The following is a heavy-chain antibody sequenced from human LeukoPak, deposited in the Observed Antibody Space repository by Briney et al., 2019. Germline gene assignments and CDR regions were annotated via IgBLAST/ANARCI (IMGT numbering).Heavy chain of an antibody. Sequence: ASVKVSCKAYGYTFTSYDINWVRQATGQGLEWMGWMNPNSGNTVYTQRFQGGVTMTRNTSTSTAYMELSNLRSEDTAVYYCARGRARYGMDVWGQGTTVTVSS. CDR1: GYTFTSYD. V-gene: IGHV1-8*01. CDR2: MNPNSGNT. J-gene: IGHJ6*02. CDR3: ARGRARYGMDV.